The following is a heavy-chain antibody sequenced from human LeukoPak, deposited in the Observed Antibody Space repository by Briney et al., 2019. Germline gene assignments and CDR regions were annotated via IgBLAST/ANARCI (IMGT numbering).Heavy chain of an antibody. D-gene: IGHD6-19*01. J-gene: IGHJ4*02. Sequence: GGSLRLSCAASGFTFSSCAMSWIRQAPGKGLEWVSAISGSGGSTYYADSVKGRFTISRDNSKNTLYLQMNSLRAEDTAVYYCAKTWWLGYYFDYWGQGTLVTVSS. V-gene: IGHV3-23*01. CDR3: AKTWWLGYYFDY. CDR2: ISGSGGST. CDR1: GFTFSSCA.